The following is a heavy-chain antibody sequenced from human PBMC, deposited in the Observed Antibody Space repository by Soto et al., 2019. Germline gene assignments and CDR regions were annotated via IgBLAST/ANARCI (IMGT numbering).Heavy chain of an antibody. CDR2: ISAYNGNT. CDR3: ATAKDYYDYIWGSYRLDY. V-gene: IGHV1-18*01. D-gene: IGHD3-16*02. CDR1: GYTFTSYG. Sequence: GASVKVSCKASGYTFTSYGISWVRQAPGQGLEWMGWISAYNGNTNYAQKLQGRVTMTTDTSTSTAYMELRSLRSDDTAVYYRATAKDYYDYIWGSYRLDYWGQGTLVTVSS. J-gene: IGHJ4*02.